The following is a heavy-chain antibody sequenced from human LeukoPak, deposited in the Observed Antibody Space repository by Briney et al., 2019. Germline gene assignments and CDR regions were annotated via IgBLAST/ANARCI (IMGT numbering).Heavy chain of an antibody. Sequence: GGSLRLSCAASGFTFSIYAMNWVRQAPGKGLEWVSSISANGGETHYADSVKGRFTISRDNSKNTLYLQINNPRVEDTAVYYCAKRYYDFPLEYWGQGALVTVSS. D-gene: IGHD3-3*01. V-gene: IGHV3-23*01. CDR1: GFTFSIYA. CDR3: AKRYYDFPLEY. CDR2: ISANGGET. J-gene: IGHJ4*02.